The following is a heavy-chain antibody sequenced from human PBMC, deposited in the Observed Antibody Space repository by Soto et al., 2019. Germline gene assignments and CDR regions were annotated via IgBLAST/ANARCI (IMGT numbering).Heavy chain of an antibody. CDR1: GCTFIKQA. CDR3: ARGKGMEENYYYYGLDI. Sequence: ASVKVTCKATGCTFIKQAMHWVRQAPAQSLEWMGWINGGSGQTKLSQRLRGRVIITRDTYARTHYMELSSLRSEDTAVYYCARGKGMEENYYYYGLDIWGQGTTVTVSS. V-gene: IGHV1-3*01. J-gene: IGHJ6*02. CDR2: INGGSGQT. D-gene: IGHD1-1*01.